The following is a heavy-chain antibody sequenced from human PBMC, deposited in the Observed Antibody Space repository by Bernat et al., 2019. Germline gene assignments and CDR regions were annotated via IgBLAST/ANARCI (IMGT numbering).Heavy chain of an antibody. Sequence: QVHLVESGGGVVQPGRSLRLSCVASGFIFSNYGIHWVRQAPGKGLEWVAVIWYDGSNKYYAESVKGRFTISRDNSHNMLYLHMDSMRADDTAVYYCARGEYYGSSGYYCGTFDYWGQGTLIIVSS. CDR3: ARGEYYGSSGYYCGTFDY. V-gene: IGHV3-33*01. CDR2: IWYDGSNK. CDR1: GFIFSNYG. D-gene: IGHD3-22*01. J-gene: IGHJ4*02.